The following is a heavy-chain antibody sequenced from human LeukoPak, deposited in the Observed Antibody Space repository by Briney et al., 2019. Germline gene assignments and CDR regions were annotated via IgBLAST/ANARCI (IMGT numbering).Heavy chain of an antibody. J-gene: IGHJ6*03. Sequence: ASVKISCKASGYTFTSYDINWVRQATGQGLEWMGWMNPNSGNTGYAQKFQGRVTMTTDTSTSTAYMELRSLRSDDTAVYYCAKLAMDYYYMDVWGKGTTVTVSS. V-gene: IGHV1-8*01. D-gene: IGHD6-6*01. CDR2: MNPNSGNT. CDR1: GYTFTSYD. CDR3: AKLAMDYYYMDV.